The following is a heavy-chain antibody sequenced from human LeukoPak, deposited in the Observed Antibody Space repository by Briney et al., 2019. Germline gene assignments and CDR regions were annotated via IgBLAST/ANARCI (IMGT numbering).Heavy chain of an antibody. CDR3: ARDKIVGATHFDL. V-gene: IGHV3-7*01. D-gene: IGHD1-26*01. CDR2: IKQDGSEK. J-gene: IGHJ2*01. Sequence: GGSLRLSCAASGFTFSSYWMSWVRQAPGKGLEWVANIKQDGSEKYYVDSVKGRFTISRDNAKNSLYPQLNSLRAEDTAVYFCARDKIVGATHFDLWGRGTLVTVSS. CDR1: GFTFSSYW.